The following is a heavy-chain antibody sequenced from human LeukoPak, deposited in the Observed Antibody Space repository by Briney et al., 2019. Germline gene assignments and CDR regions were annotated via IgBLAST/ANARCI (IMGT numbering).Heavy chain of an antibody. J-gene: IGHJ6*02. D-gene: IGHD1-26*01. CDR3: TTDFAGSYYYCCMDV. CDR2: IKSKTDGGTT. CDR1: GFTFSNAW. V-gene: IGHV3-15*01. Sequence: GGSLRLSCAASGFTFSNAWMSWVRQAPGKGLEWVGRIKSKTDGGTTDYAAPVKGRFTISRDDSKNTLYLQMNSLKTEDTAVYYCTTDFAGSYYYCCMDVWGQGTTVTVS.